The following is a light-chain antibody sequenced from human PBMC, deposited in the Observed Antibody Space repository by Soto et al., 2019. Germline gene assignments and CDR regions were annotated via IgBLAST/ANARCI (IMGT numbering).Light chain of an antibody. Sequence: QSALTQPASVSGSPGQSIAISCTATSSDVGGYNYVSWYQHHPGKAPKLMIYDVSNRPSGVSNRFSGSKSGNTASLTISGLQTEDESDYYCSSYTGSSTYVFGTGTKVTVL. J-gene: IGLJ1*01. V-gene: IGLV2-14*03. CDR3: SSYTGSSTYV. CDR1: SSDVGGYNY. CDR2: DVS.